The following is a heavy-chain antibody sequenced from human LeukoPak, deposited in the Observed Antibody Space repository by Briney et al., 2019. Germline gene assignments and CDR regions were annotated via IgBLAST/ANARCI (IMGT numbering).Heavy chain of an antibody. V-gene: IGHV1-69*04. CDR3: ARKYYDSSAYTPDAFDI. D-gene: IGHD3-22*01. CDR2: IIPIFGIA. Sequence: SVKVSCKASGGTFSSYAISWVRQAPGQGLEWMGRIIPIFGIANYAQKFQGRVTITADKSTSTAYMELSSLRSEDTAVYYCARKYYDSSAYTPDAFDIWGQGTTVTVSS. J-gene: IGHJ3*02. CDR1: GGTFSSYA.